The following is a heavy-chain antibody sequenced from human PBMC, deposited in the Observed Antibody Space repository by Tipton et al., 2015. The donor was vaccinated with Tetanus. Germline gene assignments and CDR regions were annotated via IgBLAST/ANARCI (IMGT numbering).Heavy chain of an antibody. D-gene: IGHD5-24*01. CDR3: ARDSTHRRDGYNDFDY. J-gene: IGHJ4*02. V-gene: IGHV3-48*02. CDR1: GSSFSDYG. CDR2: ISYSSGTI. Sequence: SLRLSCAASGSSFSDYGMNWVRQAPGKGLEWVSYISYSSGTIYYADSVQGRFTISRDNAKNSLYLQMNSLRDEDTAVYYCARDSTHRRDGYNDFDYWGQGTLVTVSS.